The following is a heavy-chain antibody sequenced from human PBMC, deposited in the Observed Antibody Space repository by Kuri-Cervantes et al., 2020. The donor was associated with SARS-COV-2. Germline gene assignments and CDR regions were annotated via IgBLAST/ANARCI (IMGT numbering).Heavy chain of an antibody. J-gene: IGHJ4*02. CDR1: GYIFTTHG. CDR3: ARGRETYDFWSGYYHHSMSDY. CDR2: ISAYNGNT. V-gene: IGHV1-18*01. D-gene: IGHD3-3*01. Sequence: ASVKVSCKASGYIFTTHGISWVRQAPGQGLEWMGWISAYNGNTNYAQKFQGRVTMTTDRSTTTAYMELRSLRSDDTAMYYCARGRETYDFWSGYYHHSMSDYWGQGTLVTVSS.